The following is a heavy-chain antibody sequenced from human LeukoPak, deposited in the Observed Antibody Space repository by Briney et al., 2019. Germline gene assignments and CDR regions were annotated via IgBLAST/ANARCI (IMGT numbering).Heavy chain of an antibody. CDR3: ARLIRGSSWYIRSGWFDP. J-gene: IGHJ5*02. Sequence: ASETLSLTCAVYGGSFSGYYWSWIRQPPGKGLEWIGEINHSGSTNYNPSLKSRVTISVDTSKNQFSLKLSSVTAADTAVYYCARLIRGSSWYIRSGWFDPWGQGTLVTVSS. CDR2: INHSGST. D-gene: IGHD6-13*01. V-gene: IGHV4-34*01. CDR1: GGSFSGYY.